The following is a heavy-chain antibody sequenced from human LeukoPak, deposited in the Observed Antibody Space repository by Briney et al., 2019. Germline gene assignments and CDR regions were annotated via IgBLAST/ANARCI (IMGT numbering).Heavy chain of an antibody. CDR2: IYYSGST. Sequence: SETLSLTCTVSGGSISSSSYYWGWIRQPPGKGLEWIGSIYYSGSTYYNPSLKSRVTISVDTSKNQFSLKLSSVTAADTAVYYCANQDGYNYGINYWGQGTLVTVSS. CDR3: ANQDGYNYGINY. V-gene: IGHV4-39*01. CDR1: GGSISSSSYY. D-gene: IGHD5-24*01. J-gene: IGHJ4*02.